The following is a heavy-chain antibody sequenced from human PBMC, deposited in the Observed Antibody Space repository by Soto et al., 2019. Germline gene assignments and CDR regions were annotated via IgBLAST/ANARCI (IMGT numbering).Heavy chain of an antibody. D-gene: IGHD3-16*01. CDR3: ARDDVSMGTTFLDY. CDR2: IWHDGSNE. V-gene: IGHV3-33*01. Sequence: HPGESRRLSGAASGFPFNKYAMHWVSQAPGKGVEGVAVIWHDGSNEHYGDSVKGRFRIARDESNNTLYLQMNSLRGEDTALYYCARDDVSMGTTFLDYWGLGTLVTDSS. J-gene: IGHJ4*02. CDR1: GFPFNKYA.